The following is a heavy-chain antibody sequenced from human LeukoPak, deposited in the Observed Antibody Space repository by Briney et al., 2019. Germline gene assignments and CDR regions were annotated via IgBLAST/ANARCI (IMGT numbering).Heavy chain of an antibody. D-gene: IGHD1-26*01. V-gene: IGHV1-69*01. J-gene: IGHJ3*02. CDR1: GGTFSSYA. CDR2: IIPIFGTA. CDR3: ARIRGGTHAFDI. Sequence: SVKVSCKASGGTFSSYAISWVRQAPGQGLEWMGGIIPIFGTANYAQKFQGRVTITADESTSTAYMELSSLRSEDTAVYYCARIRGGTHAFDIWGQGTMVTVSS.